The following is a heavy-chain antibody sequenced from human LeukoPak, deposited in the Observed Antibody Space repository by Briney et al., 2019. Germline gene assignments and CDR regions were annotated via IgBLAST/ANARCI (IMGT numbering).Heavy chain of an antibody. V-gene: IGHV3-21*01. CDR3: ARDAYRDRYFDY. D-gene: IGHD4-11*01. CDR2: ISSSSSYI. J-gene: IGHJ4*02. CDR1: GFTFSSYS. Sequence: GGSLRLSCAASGFTFSSYSMNWVRQAPGKGLEWVSSISSSSSYIYYADSVKGRFTISRDNAKNSLYLQMNSLRAEDTAVYFCARDAYRDRYFDYWGQGTLVTVSS.